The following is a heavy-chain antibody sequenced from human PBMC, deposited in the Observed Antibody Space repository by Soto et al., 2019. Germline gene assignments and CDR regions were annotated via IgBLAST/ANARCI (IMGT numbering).Heavy chain of an antibody. J-gene: IGHJ4*02. CDR2: ISYDGSNK. D-gene: IGHD3-22*01. V-gene: IGHV3-30*18. CDR3: AKESYYDSSVCDY. CDR1: GFTFSSYG. Sequence: SLRLSCAASGFTFSSYGMHWVRQAPGKGLEWVAVISYDGSNKYYADSVKGRFTISRDNSKNTLYLQMNSLRAEDTAVYYCAKESYYDSSVCDYWGQGTLVTVSS.